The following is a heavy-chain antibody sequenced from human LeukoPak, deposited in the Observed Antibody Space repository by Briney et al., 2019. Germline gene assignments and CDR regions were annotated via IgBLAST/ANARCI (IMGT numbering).Heavy chain of an antibody. CDR2: IYSGGST. CDR1: GFTFSSYW. CDR3: ARGGPAAGRFDY. Sequence: GGSLRLSCVGSGFTFSSYWMSWVRQAPGKGLEWVSVIYSGGSTYYADSVKGRFTISRDNSKNTLYLQMNSLRAEDTAVYYCARGGPAAGRFDYWGQGTLVTVSS. D-gene: IGHD6-13*01. V-gene: IGHV3-66*01. J-gene: IGHJ4*02.